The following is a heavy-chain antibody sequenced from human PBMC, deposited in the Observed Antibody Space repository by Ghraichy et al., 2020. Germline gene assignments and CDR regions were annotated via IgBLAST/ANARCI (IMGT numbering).Heavy chain of an antibody. CDR3: VKDIGWGEFFDF. CDR2: LYSGGAA. V-gene: IGHV3-53*01. J-gene: IGHJ4*02. D-gene: IGHD3-16*01. CDR1: GFTVSSKY. Sequence: GGSLRLSCVASGFTVSSKYMSWVRQTPGRGLEWVSVLYSGGAAYYADSVGGRFTISRDNSENTLYLQMNSLRAGDTAVYYCVKDIGWGEFFDFWSQGTLVTVSA.